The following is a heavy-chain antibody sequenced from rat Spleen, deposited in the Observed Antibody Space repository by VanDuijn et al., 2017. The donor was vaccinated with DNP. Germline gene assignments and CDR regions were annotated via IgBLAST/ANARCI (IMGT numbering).Heavy chain of an antibody. CDR1: GFTFSDYY. J-gene: IGHJ2*01. D-gene: IGHD1-3*01. V-gene: IGHV5-7*01. Sequence: EVLLVESDGGLVQPGRSLKLSCAVSGFTFSDYYMAWVRQAPAKGLEWVATISYNGGTPYYRDSVKGRFTISRDNAQSTLYLQMDSLRSEDTATYYCARVWEPWGQGVMVTVSS. CDR3: ARVWEP. CDR2: ISYNGGTP.